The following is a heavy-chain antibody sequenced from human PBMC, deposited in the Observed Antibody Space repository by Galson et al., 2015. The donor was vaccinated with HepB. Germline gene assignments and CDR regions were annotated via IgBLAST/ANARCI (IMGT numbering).Heavy chain of an antibody. V-gene: IGHV3-30*04. J-gene: IGHJ2*01. Sequence: SLRLSCAASGFSFNYFPMHWVRQAPGKGLEWVAVISYTGRYTNYADFGKGRFTISRDNSKNALYLQMNSLRVEDTAFYYCVRPRCDGAGDSQNWYFDLWGRGTLVTVSS. CDR1: GFSFNYFP. CDR2: ISYTGRYT. D-gene: IGHD4-17*01. CDR3: VRPRCDGAGDSQNWYFDL.